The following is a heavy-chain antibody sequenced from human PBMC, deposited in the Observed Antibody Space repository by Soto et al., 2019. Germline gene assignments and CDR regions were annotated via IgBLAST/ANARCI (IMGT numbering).Heavy chain of an antibody. D-gene: IGHD5-12*01. CDR2: ISYDGSNK. CDR3: XXDLDYPYYFDY. J-gene: IGHJ4*02. CDR1: GFTFSSYG. V-gene: IGHV3-30*03. Sequence: QVQLVESGGGVVQPGRSLRLSCAASGFTFSSYGMHWVRQAPXKGLEWVAVISYDGSNKYYADSVKGRFTISRDNSKXXXXXXXXXXXXXXXXXXYXXXDLDYPYYFDYWGQGTLVTVSS.